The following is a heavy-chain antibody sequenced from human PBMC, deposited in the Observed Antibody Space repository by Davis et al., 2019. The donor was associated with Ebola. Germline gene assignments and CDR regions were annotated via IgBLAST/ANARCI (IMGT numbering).Heavy chain of an antibody. CDR3: ARDRKRTDIVGATLYYYGMDV. Sequence: PSETLSLTCAVSGGSISSSNWWSWVRQPPGKGLEWIGEIYHSGSTNYNPSLKSRVTISVDTSKNQFSLKLSSVTAADTAVYYCARDRKRTDIVGATLYYYGMDVWGQGTTVTVSS. J-gene: IGHJ6*02. CDR1: GGSISSSNW. CDR2: IYHSGST. D-gene: IGHD1-26*01. V-gene: IGHV4-4*02.